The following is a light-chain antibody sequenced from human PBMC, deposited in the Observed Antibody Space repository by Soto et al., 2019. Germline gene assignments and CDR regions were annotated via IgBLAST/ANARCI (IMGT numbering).Light chain of an antibody. Sequence: SYELTQPPSVSVAPGKTARITCGGNNIGCKSVHWYQQKPGQAPVLVIYYDSDRPSGIPERFSGSNSGNTATLTISRVEAGDEADYYCQVWDSSSGRDVVFGGGTQLTV. J-gene: IGLJ2*01. CDR1: NIGCKS. CDR3: QVWDSSSGRDVV. V-gene: IGLV3-21*04. CDR2: YDS.